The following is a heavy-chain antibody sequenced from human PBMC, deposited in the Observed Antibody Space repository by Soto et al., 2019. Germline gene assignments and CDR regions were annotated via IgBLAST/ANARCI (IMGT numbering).Heavy chain of an antibody. CDR2: ISGGGGST. CDR1: GFTFSNYA. J-gene: IGHJ4*02. V-gene: IGHV3-23*01. Sequence: GGSLRLSCAASGFTFSNYAMNWVRQAPGKGLEWVSAISGGGGSTYYADSVKARFTISRDNSKNTLYLQMNSLRADDTAVYYCAKVFLAVTGSFDYWGKGTLVTV. D-gene: IGHD6-19*01. CDR3: AKVFLAVTGSFDY.